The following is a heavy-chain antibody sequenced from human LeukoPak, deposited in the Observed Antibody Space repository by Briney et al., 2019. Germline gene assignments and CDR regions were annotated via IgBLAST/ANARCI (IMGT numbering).Heavy chain of an antibody. CDR1: GGSISRDY. CDR2: IYYTGST. CDR3: ARDRPGGSSLDY. V-gene: IGHV4-59*01. D-gene: IGHD6-13*01. J-gene: IGHJ4*02. Sequence: SETLSLTCTVSGGSISRDYWSWIRQPPGKGLEWVGYIYYTGSTNYNPSPKSGVTISVETSKNQCSLKLSSVTAADTAVYYCARDRPGGSSLDYSGQRNLVTVSS.